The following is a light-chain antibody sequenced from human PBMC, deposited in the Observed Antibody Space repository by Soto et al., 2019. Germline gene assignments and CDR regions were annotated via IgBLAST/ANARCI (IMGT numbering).Light chain of an antibody. V-gene: IGKV1-5*03. CDR3: QQYNSYS. Sequence: IQMTQSPSTLSGNVGDRVPITCRASQTISSWLAWYQQKPGKAPKLLIYKASTLKSGVPSRFSGSGSGTEFTLTISSLQPDDFATYHCQQYNSYSFGQGTKVDIK. CDR2: KAS. J-gene: IGKJ1*01. CDR1: QTISSW.